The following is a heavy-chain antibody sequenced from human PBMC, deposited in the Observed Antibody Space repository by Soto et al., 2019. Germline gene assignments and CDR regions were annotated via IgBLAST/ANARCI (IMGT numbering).Heavy chain of an antibody. V-gene: IGHV3-30*18. D-gene: IGHD5-12*01. CDR3: AKPYSGYDYVVDY. J-gene: IGHJ4*02. Sequence: GGSLRLSCAASGFTFSSYGMHWVRQAPGKGLEWVAVISYDGSNKYYADSVKGRFTISRDNSKNTLYLQMNSLRAEDTAVYYCAKPYSGYDYVVDYWGQATLVTVSS. CDR1: GFTFSSYG. CDR2: ISYDGSNK.